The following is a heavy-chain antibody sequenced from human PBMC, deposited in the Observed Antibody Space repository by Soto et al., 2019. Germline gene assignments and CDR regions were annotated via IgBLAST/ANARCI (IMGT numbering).Heavy chain of an antibody. CDR2: INAGNGNT. D-gene: IGHD6-19*01. J-gene: IGHJ4*02. V-gene: IGHV1-3*01. Sequence: ASVKVSCKASGYTFTSYAMHWVRQAPGQRLEWMGWINAGNGNTKYSQKFQGRVTITRDTSKNQFSLKLSSVTAADTAVYYCARGLNYSSGWYRPSQSHYYFDYWGQGTLVTVSS. CDR3: ARGLNYSSGWYRPSQSHYYFDY. CDR1: GYTFTSYA.